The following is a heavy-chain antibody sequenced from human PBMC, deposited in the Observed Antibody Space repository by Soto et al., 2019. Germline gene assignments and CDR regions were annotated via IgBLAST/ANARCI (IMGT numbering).Heavy chain of an antibody. Sequence: SETLSLTCTVSGGSISSSSYYWGWIRQPPGKGLEWIGSIYYSGSTYYNPSLKSRVTISVDTSKNQFSLKLSSVTAADTAVYYCARGYCSSTSCLRTYYYYGMAVRGQGTTVTVS. CDR1: GGSISSSSYY. CDR3: ARGYCSSTSCLRTYYYYGMAV. D-gene: IGHD2-2*01. V-gene: IGHV4-39*01. J-gene: IGHJ6*02. CDR2: IYYSGST.